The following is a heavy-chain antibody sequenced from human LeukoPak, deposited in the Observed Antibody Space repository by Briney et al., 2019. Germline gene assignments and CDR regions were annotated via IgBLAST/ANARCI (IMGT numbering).Heavy chain of an antibody. CDR3: ARVEATMVRGVTSWFDP. D-gene: IGHD3-10*01. CDR2: IYYSGST. V-gene: IGHV4-59*01. Sequence: SETLSLTCTVSGGSISSYYWSWIRQPPGKGLEWIGYIYYSGSTNYNPSLKSRVTISVDTSKNQFSLKLSSVTAADTAVYYCARVEATMVRGVTSWFDPWGQGTLVTVSS. CDR1: GGSISSYY. J-gene: IGHJ5*02.